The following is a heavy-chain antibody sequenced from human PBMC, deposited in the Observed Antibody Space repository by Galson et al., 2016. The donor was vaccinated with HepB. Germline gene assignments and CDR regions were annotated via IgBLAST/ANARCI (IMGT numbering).Heavy chain of an antibody. Sequence: SLRLSCAASGFTFSTYNMHWVRQAPGKGLEWVSSISYNIYYADSVRGRFTISRGNAKNSLFLQMNSLRVEDTAVYYCARDNCINAICYTGWFDSWGQGTLVTVSA. CDR3: ARDNCINAICYTGWFDS. CDR1: GFTFSTYN. J-gene: IGHJ5*01. CDR2: ISYNI. D-gene: IGHD2-8*01. V-gene: IGHV3-21*01.